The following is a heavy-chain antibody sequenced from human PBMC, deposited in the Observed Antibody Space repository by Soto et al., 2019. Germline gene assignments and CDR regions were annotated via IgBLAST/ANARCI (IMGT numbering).Heavy chain of an antibody. CDR3: ARHLRGAWFGEPENAYNWFDP. Sequence: PSETLSLTCTVSGGSISSSSYYWGWIRQPPGKGLEWIGSIYYSGSTYYNPSLKSRVTISVDTSKNQFSLKLSSVTVADTAVYYCARHLRGAWFGEPENAYNWFDPWGQGTLVTVSS. CDR1: GGSISSSSYY. CDR2: IYYSGST. J-gene: IGHJ5*02. V-gene: IGHV4-39*01. D-gene: IGHD3-10*01.